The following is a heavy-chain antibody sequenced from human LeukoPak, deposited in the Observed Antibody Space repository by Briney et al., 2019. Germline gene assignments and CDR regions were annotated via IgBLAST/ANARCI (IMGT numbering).Heavy chain of an antibody. CDR1: GFTVSTDH. J-gene: IGHJ4*02. CDR3: ARVWELSFDY. Sequence: GASLRLSCAASGFTVSTDHMSWVRQAPGKGLEWVAVSYNNNISQYAESVKGRFTISRDNSKNTLDLQMNSLRAEDTALYYCARVWELSFDYWGQGTLVTVSS. D-gene: IGHD3-16*02. CDR2: SYNNNIS. V-gene: IGHV3-53*01.